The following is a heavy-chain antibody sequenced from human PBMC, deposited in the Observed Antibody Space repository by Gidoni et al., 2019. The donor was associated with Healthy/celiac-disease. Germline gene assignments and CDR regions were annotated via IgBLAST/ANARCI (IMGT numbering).Heavy chain of an antibody. CDR1: GGTFSSYA. J-gene: IGHJ6*03. CDR3: ARYVAQRYQLPNYYYYMDV. D-gene: IGHD2-2*01. CDR2: IIPIFGTA. V-gene: IGHV1-69*06. Sequence: QVQLVQSGAEVKKPGSSVKVSCKASGGTFSSYAISWVRQAPGQGLEWMGGIIPIFGTANYAQKFQGRVTITADKSTSTAYMELSSLRSEDTAVYYCARYVAQRYQLPNYYYYMDVWGKGTTVTVSS.